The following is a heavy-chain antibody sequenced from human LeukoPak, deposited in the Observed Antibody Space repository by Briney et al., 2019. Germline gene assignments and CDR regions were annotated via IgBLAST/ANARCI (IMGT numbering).Heavy chain of an antibody. Sequence: PGGSLRLSCAASGFTFDDYAMHWVRQAPGKGLEWVSGISWNSGSIGYADSVKGRFTISRDNAKNSLYLQMNSLRAEDTALYYCAKTDYGGNSDAFDIWGQGTMVTVSS. CDR1: GFTFDDYA. J-gene: IGHJ3*02. CDR2: ISWNSGSI. D-gene: IGHD4-23*01. CDR3: AKTDYGGNSDAFDI. V-gene: IGHV3-9*01.